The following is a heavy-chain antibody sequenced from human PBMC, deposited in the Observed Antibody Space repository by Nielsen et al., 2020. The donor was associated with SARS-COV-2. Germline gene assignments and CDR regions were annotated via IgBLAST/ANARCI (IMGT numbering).Heavy chain of an antibody. CDR2: LSGSSRYI. V-gene: IGHV3-21*01. J-gene: IGHJ6*04. CDR3: ARIIIQCSSTHCYTLGGMDV. Sequence: GGSLRLSCAASGFNFSGHSMGWVRQAPGKGLEWVSSLSGSSRYIYYADSLQGRFTISRDNAQNSLFLQMNSLRAEDTAVYYCARIIIQCSSTHCYTLGGMDVWGKGTTVTVSS. D-gene: IGHD2-2*02. CDR1: GFNFSGHS.